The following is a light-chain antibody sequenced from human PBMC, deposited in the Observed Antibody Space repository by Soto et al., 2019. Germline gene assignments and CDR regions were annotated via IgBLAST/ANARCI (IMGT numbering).Light chain of an antibody. CDR1: SSDVGGYTY. CDR3: CLYAGRFVV. V-gene: IGLV2-11*01. CDR2: DVS. J-gene: IGLJ2*01. Sequence: QSALTQPRSVSGSPGQSVTISCTGTSSDVGGYTYVSWYQQHPGKAPKLMIYDVSKRPSGVPDRFSGSKSGNTASLTISGLQAEDEADYYCCLYAGRFVVFGGGTKLTVL.